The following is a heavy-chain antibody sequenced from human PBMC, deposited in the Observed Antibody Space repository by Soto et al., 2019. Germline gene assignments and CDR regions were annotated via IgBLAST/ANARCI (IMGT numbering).Heavy chain of an antibody. D-gene: IGHD1-26*01. Sequence: SVKVSCKASGGIFSSYAISWLRQAPGQGLEWMGAVIPVLGQAYYAQALQDRVTITADESTRTAYMELSSLTSEDTAVYFCARVGGVGAPPGADYWGQGTLLTVSS. J-gene: IGHJ4*02. CDR1: GGIFSSYA. V-gene: IGHV1-69*13. CDR2: VIPVLGQA. CDR3: ARVGGVGAPPGADY.